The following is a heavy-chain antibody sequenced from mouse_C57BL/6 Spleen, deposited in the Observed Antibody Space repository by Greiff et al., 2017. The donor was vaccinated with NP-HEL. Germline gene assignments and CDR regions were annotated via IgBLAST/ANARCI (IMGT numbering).Heavy chain of an antibody. CDR2: IYPRDGST. D-gene: IGHD2-3*01. CDR3: ARENYDGYFYYFDY. V-gene: IGHV1-85*01. J-gene: IGHJ2*01. Sequence: VQLQQSGPELVKPGASVKLSCKASGYTFTSYDINWVKQRPGQGLEWIGWIYPRDGSTKYNEKFKGKATLTVDTSSSTAYMELHSLTSEDSAVYFCARENYDGYFYYFDYWGQGTTLTVSS. CDR1: GYTFTSYD.